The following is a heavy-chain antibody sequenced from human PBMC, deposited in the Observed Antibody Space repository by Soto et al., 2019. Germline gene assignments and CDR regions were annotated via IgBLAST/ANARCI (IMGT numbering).Heavy chain of an antibody. V-gene: IGHV3-23*01. D-gene: IGHD3-16*01. Sequence: EVQLLESGGGLVQPGGSLRLSCAASGFTFSSHAMSWVRQAPGKGLEWVSAISGSGSSTYYAHSVKGRFTISRDNSKNTLYLQMNSLRDEDTAIYYCATVSGALVYLGYWGQGTLVTVSS. CDR1: GFTFSSHA. CDR2: ISGSGSST. J-gene: IGHJ4*02. CDR3: ATVSGALVYLGY.